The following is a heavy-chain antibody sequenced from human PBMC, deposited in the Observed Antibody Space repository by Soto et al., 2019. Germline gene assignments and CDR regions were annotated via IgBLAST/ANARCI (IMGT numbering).Heavy chain of an antibody. CDR2: IYHSGST. D-gene: IGHD2-2*01. CDR3: ARVRGNQLLGWFDP. J-gene: IGHJ5*02. Sequence: PSETLSLTCAVSGGSISSSNCWSWVRQPPGKGLEWIGEIYHSGSTNFNPSLKSRVTISVDKSKNQFSLKLTSVTAADTAVYYCARVRGNQLLGWFDPWGQGTLVTVSS. CDR1: GGSISSSNC. V-gene: IGHV4-4*02.